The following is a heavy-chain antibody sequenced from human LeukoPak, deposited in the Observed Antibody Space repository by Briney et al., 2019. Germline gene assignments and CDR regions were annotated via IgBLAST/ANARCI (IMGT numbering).Heavy chain of an antibody. J-gene: IGHJ3*02. Sequence: SETLSLTCTVSGGXISRYYCSWIRQPPGKGLEWIGYIYYSGSTNYNPSLKSRVTISVDTSKNQFSLKLSSVTAADTAVYYCARDYDSSGYYGDAFGIWGQGTMVTVSS. V-gene: IGHV4-59*12. CDR3: ARDYDSSGYYGDAFGI. D-gene: IGHD3-22*01. CDR1: GGXISRYY. CDR2: IYYSGST.